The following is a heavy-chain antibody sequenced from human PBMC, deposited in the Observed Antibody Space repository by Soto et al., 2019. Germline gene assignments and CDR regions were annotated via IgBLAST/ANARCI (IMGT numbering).Heavy chain of an antibody. Sequence: QVQLVESGGGVVQPGRSLRLSCAASGFTFSSYGMHWVRQAPGKGLEWVAVISYDGSNKYYADSVKGRFTISRDNSKNTLYLQMYSLRAEDTAVYYCAKEGYDYIWGSYRFDYWGQGTLVTVSS. CDR1: GFTFSSYG. J-gene: IGHJ4*02. V-gene: IGHV3-30*18. CDR2: ISYDGSNK. CDR3: AKEGYDYIWGSYRFDY. D-gene: IGHD3-16*02.